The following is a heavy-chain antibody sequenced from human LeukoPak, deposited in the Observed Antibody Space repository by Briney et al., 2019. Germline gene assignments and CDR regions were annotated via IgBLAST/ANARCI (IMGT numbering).Heavy chain of an antibody. CDR1: GYTFTDDY. CDR2: INPSSGVT. D-gene: IGHD5-18*01. CDR3: ATDGVQLWGALDY. J-gene: IGHJ4*02. Sequence: GASVKVSCKASGYTFTDDYVHWVRQAPGQGLEWMGWINPSSGVTNYAQKFQGRVTMTRDMSISTAYMELSRLRSDDTAVYYCATDGVQLWGALDYWGQGTLVTVSS. V-gene: IGHV1-2*02.